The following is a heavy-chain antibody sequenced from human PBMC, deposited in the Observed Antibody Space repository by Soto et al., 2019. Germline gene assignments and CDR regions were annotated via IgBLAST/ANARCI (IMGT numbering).Heavy chain of an antibody. J-gene: IGHJ4*02. CDR3: ATDRGLRTHDFWSGYYY. CDR2: FDPEDGET. D-gene: IGHD3-3*01. CDR1: GYTLTELS. Sequence: ASVKVSCKVSGYTLTELSMHWVRQAPGKGLEWMGGFDPEDGETIYAQKFQGRVTMTEDTSTDTAYMELSSLRSEDTAVYYCATDRGLRTHDFWSGYYYWGQGTLVTVSS. V-gene: IGHV1-24*01.